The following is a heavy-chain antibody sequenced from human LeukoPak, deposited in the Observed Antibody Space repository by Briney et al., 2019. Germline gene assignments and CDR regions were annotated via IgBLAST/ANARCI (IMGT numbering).Heavy chain of an antibody. Sequence: SETLSLTCTVSGGSISSGDYYWSWIRQPPGKGLEWIGYIYYSGSTYYNPSLKSRVTISVDTAKNQFSLKLSSVTAADTAVYFCARDSGGYFDYWGQGTLVTVSS. V-gene: IGHV4-30-4*08. CDR2: IYYSGST. D-gene: IGHD3-10*01. CDR1: GGSISSGDYY. CDR3: ARDSGGYFDY. J-gene: IGHJ4*02.